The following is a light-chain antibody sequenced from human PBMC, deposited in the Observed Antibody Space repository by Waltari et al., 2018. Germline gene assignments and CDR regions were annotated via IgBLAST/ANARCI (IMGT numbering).Light chain of an antibody. J-gene: IGLJ3*02. Sequence: QSALTQPASVSGSPGQSISISCTGTSRDVGIYNLVSWYQQHPDKAPKLMIYEDTKRPSGVSNRFSGSKSGTTASLTISGLQAEDEADYYCCSYAGSSTLVFGGGTKLTVL. CDR2: EDT. CDR1: SRDVGIYNL. CDR3: CSYAGSSTLV. V-gene: IGLV2-23*01.